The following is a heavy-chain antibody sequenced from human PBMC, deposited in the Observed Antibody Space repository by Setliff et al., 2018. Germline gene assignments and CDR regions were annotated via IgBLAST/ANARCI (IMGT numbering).Heavy chain of an antibody. J-gene: IGHJ4*02. V-gene: IGHV4-31*03. CDR1: GGSISSGGYY. CDR2: IYYSGST. CDR3: ARTDDYYNFYAY. Sequence: PSETLSLTCTVSGGSISSGGYYWSWIRQHPGKGLEWIGYIYYSGSTYYNPSLKSRVTISIDASKNQFSLKLDSVTAADTAVYYCARTDDYYNFYAYWGQGTLVTVS. D-gene: IGHD3-3*01.